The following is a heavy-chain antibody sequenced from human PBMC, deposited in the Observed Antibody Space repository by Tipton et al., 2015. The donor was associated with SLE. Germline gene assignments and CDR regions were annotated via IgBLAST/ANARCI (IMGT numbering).Heavy chain of an antibody. J-gene: IGHJ4*02. V-gene: IGHV3-21*03. CDR2: ISSSSSYI. D-gene: IGHD2-21*01. Sequence: SLRLSCAASGFTFSSYSMNWVRQAPGKGLEWVSSISSSSSYIYYADSVKGRFTISRDNAKNSLYLQMNSLRAEDTAVYYCARDRVAYCGGDCLGYFDYWGQGTLVTVSS. CDR1: GFTFSSYS. CDR3: ARDRVAYCGGDCLGYFDY.